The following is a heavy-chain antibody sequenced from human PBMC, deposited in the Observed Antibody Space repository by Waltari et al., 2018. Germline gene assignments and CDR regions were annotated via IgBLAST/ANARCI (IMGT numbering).Heavy chain of an antibody. J-gene: IGHJ4*02. V-gene: IGHV3-7*01. CDR3: ARFGVEAGLDG. D-gene: IGHD3-3*01. CDR1: GFTFSSDW. Sequence: EVQLVVSGGGLVRPGGSLRLSCAASGFTFSSDWMSWVRQAPGKGLEFVANIKPDGGEKFYADSGKGRFTISRDNARNSLYLQMTSLRVEDTAVYYCARFGVEAGLDGWGQGTLVTVSS. CDR2: IKPDGGEK.